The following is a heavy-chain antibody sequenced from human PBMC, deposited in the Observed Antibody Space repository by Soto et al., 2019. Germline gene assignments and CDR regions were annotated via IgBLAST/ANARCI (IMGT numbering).Heavy chain of an antibody. CDR1: GGSISSGGYY. D-gene: IGHD3-16*02. J-gene: IGHJ6*03. CDR3: ARKISLIRDDYFGGSYRAHHYYYRDV. Sequence: SETLSLTCTVSGGSISSGGYYWSWIRQHPGKGLEWIGYIYYSGSTYYNPSLKSRVTISVDTSKNQFSLKLSSVTAADTAVYYCARKISLIRDDYFGGSYRAHHYYYRDVWGKGTTVTVSS. V-gene: IGHV4-31*03. CDR2: IYYSGST.